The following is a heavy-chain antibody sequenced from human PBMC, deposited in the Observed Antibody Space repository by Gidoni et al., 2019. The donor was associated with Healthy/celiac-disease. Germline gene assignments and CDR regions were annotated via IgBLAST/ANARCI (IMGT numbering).Heavy chain of an antibody. J-gene: IGHJ3*02. Sequence: QVQLQESGPGLVKPSETLSLTCTVPGGSISSYYWSWIRQPPGKGLEWIGYIYYSGSTNYNPSLKSRVTISVDTSKNQFSLKLSSVTAADTAVYYCARDLYHDYAEHAFDIWGQGTMVTVSS. CDR3: ARDLYHDYAEHAFDI. V-gene: IGHV4-59*01. D-gene: IGHD4-17*01. CDR2: IYYSGST. CDR1: GGSISSYY.